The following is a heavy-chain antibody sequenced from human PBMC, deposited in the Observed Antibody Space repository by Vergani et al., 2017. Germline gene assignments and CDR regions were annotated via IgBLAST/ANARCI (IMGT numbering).Heavy chain of an antibody. V-gene: IGHV1-69*12. Sequence: QVQLEQSGAEVKKPGSSVKVSCKASGGTFSSYAISWVRQAPGQGLEWMGGIIPIFGTANYAQKFQGRVTITADESTSTAYMELSSLRSEDTAVYYCARGIVVVPAAIDAFDIWGQGTMVTVSS. D-gene: IGHD2-2*02. CDR3: ARGIVVVPAAIDAFDI. CDR1: GGTFSSYA. J-gene: IGHJ3*02. CDR2: IIPIFGTA.